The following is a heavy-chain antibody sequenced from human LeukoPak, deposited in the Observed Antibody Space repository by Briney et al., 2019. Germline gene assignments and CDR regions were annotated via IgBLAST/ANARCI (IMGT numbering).Heavy chain of an antibody. CDR1: LYTFTRYV. V-gene: IGHV1-18*01. D-gene: IGHD1-26*01. Sequence: GASVKVSCKASLYTFTRYVMNWVGQAAGHELEGMGWISAYNANTNYPQKLQGRVTMTTDTSTSTAYMELRRLRSDDTGVYDCARYGRIGLRDFDYWGQGTLVTVSS. J-gene: IGHJ4*02. CDR3: ARYGRIGLRDFDY. CDR2: ISAYNANT.